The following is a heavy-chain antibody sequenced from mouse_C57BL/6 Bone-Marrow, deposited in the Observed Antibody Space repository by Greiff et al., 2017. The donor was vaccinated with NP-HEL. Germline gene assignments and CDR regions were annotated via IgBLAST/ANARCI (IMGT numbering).Heavy chain of an antibody. Sequence: QVQLQQPGAELVLPGASVQLSCTASGYTFTSYWMHWVQQRPGQGLEWIGEIDPSDSYTNYNQQFTGKSTLTVDKSSSTAYMQLSSLTSEDSAVYYCARGVLRGFAYWGKGTLVTVSA. J-gene: IGHJ3*01. CDR3: ARGVLRGFAY. CDR1: GYTFTSYW. V-gene: IGHV1-69*01. D-gene: IGHD2-14*01. CDR2: IDPSDSYT.